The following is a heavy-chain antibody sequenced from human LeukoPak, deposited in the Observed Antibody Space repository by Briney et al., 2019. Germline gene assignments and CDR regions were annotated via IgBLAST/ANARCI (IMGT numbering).Heavy chain of an antibody. D-gene: IGHD2-21*02. Sequence: GESLKISCKGSGYSFTSYWIGWVRQMPGKGLEWMGIIYPGDSDTRYSPSFQGQVTISADKSISTAYLQWSSLKASDTAMYYCARRASCGGDCYSAECFQHWGQGTLVTVSS. CDR1: GYSFTSYW. CDR2: IYPGDSDT. J-gene: IGHJ1*01. V-gene: IGHV5-51*01. CDR3: ARRASCGGDCYSAECFQH.